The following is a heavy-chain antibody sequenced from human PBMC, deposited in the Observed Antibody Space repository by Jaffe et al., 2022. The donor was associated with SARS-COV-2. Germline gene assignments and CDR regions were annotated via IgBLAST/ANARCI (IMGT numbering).Heavy chain of an antibody. Sequence: QVQLQESGPGLVKPSETLSLTCTVSGASVSRGNYYWSWIRQPPGKRPEWIGYIFYTGSTNNNPSLEGRVSISADKSKNQFSLRLRSVTAADTAVYYCARDALDGIDYWGQGILVSVSS. CDR3: ARDALDGIDY. J-gene: IGHJ4*02. CDR2: IFYTGST. CDR1: GASVSRGNYY. V-gene: IGHV4-61*01.